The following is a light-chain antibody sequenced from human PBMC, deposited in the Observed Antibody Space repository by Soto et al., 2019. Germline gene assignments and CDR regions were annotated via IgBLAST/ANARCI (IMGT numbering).Light chain of an antibody. J-gene: IGKJ1*01. CDR1: QSVSSN. V-gene: IGKV3-20*01. CDR2: GAS. Sequence: EIVMTQSPATLSVSPGERAILSCRASQSVSSNLAWLQKKPGQGPRLLIYGASSRATGTPDRFSGSGSGTDFTLTINRLEPEDFALYYCQQYGSSPPTFGQGTKVDIK. CDR3: QQYGSSPPT.